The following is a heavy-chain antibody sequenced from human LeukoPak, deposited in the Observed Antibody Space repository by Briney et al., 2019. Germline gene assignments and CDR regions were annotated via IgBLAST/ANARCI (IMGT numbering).Heavy chain of an antibody. CDR2: ISSSSSYI. V-gene: IGHV3-21*01. Sequence: GGSLRLSCAASGFTFSSYSMNWVHQAPGKGLEWVSSISSSSSYIYYADSVKGRFTISRDNAKNSLYLQMNSLRAEDTAVYYCARGARWLRFAYYFDYWGQGTLVTVSS. J-gene: IGHJ4*02. CDR3: ARGARWLRFAYYFDY. D-gene: IGHD5-12*01. CDR1: GFTFSSYS.